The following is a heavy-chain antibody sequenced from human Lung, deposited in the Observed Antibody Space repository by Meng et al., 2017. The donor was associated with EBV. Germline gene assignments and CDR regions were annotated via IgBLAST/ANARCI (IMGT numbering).Heavy chain of an antibody. D-gene: IGHD1-26*01. CDR2: INDSGST. J-gene: IGHJ4*02. V-gene: IGHV4-34*01. Sequence: LQQWGARLLKPSETLSLTCAVYGGSFSGSFSGYYWSWIRQAPGKGLEWIGEINDSGSTDYNPSLKSRLTISVDRSKSQFSLELSSVTAADTAVYYCARSTFDYWGQGTLVTVSS. CDR3: ARSTFDY. CDR1: GGSFSGSFSGYY.